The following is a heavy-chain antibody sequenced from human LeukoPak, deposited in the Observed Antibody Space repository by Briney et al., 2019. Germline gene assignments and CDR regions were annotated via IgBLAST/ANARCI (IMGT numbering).Heavy chain of an antibody. CDR1: GFTFSSSA. Sequence: GGSLRLSCVASGFTFSSSAMTWVRQGPGKGLEWVSLISGSGGNTYYADSVKGRFTISRDNSKNTLYLQMNSLRAEDTAVYYCAKDIQCTYWGQGTLVTVSS. CDR2: ISGSGGNT. V-gene: IGHV3-23*01. D-gene: IGHD2-21*01. CDR3: AKDIQCTY. J-gene: IGHJ4*02.